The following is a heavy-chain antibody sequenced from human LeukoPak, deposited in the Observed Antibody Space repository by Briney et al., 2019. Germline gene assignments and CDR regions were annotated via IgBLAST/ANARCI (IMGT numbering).Heavy chain of an antibody. Sequence: AASVKVSCKASGYTFTSYYMNWVRQAPGQGLEWMGIISPSGGTTIYAEKFQGRVSMTRDTSTSTVYMELSSLRSEDTAVYYCARCARVSSWYCDGFDYWGQGTLLTVSS. CDR2: ISPSGGTT. CDR1: GYTFTSYY. J-gene: IGHJ4*02. CDR3: ARCARVSSWYCDGFDY. D-gene: IGHD6-13*01. V-gene: IGHV1-46*01.